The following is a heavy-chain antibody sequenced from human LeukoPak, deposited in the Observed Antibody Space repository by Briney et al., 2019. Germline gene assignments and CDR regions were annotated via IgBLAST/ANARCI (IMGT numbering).Heavy chain of an antibody. CDR3: VKRTHSGYDLSH. CDR1: GGSISSSSPYY. Sequence: SETLSLTCTVSGGSISSSSPYYWGWIRQPPGKGLEWIGSMYYSGSTYYNPSLKSRVTIFVDTSKNQFSLKVRSVAAADTAVYYCVKRTHSGYDLSHWGQGTLVTVSS. V-gene: IGHV4-39*01. J-gene: IGHJ4*02. D-gene: IGHD5-12*01. CDR2: MYYSGST.